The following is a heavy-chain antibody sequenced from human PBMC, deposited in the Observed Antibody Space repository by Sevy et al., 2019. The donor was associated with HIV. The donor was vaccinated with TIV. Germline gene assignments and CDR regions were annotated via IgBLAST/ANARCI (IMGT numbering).Heavy chain of an antibody. CDR1: GFNFSTYG. V-gene: IGHV3-33*06. D-gene: IGHD6-6*01. Sequence: GGSLRLSCAVSGFNFSTYGMHWVRQAPGKGLEWVAVIWDDETNKYYADSVKGRFTITRDNSANMLYLQMNFLRVDDTAMYFCAKDRQSGSSSSDYWGHGILVTVSS. J-gene: IGHJ4*01. CDR2: IWDDETNK. CDR3: AKDRQSGSSSSDY.